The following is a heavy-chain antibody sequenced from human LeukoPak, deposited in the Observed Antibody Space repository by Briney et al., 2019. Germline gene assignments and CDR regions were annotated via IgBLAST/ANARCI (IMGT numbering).Heavy chain of an antibody. CDR1: GGTFSSYA. Sequence: SVKVSCKASGGTFSSYAISWVRQAPGQGLEWMGGIIPIFGTANYAQKFQGRVTITADESTSTAYMELSSLRSEDTAVYYCARGRLELQDYYYYYGMDVWGQGTTVTVSS. D-gene: IGHD1-7*01. J-gene: IGHJ6*02. CDR3: ARGRLELQDYYYYYGMDV. CDR2: IIPIFGTA. V-gene: IGHV1-69*13.